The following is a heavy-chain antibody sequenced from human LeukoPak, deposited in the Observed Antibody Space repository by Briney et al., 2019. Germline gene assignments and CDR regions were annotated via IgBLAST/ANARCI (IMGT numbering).Heavy chain of an antibody. D-gene: IGHD1-26*01. CDR1: GFTFSNAW. Sequence: GGSLRLSCAASGFTFSNAWMSWVRQAPGKGLEWVAAISSSSRDIFYADSVKGRFSISRDNTQNSLSLRMNSLRAEDTAVYYCVREAAATLFDYWGQGTLVTVSS. J-gene: IGHJ4*02. V-gene: IGHV3-21*01. CDR2: ISSSSRDI. CDR3: VREAAATLFDY.